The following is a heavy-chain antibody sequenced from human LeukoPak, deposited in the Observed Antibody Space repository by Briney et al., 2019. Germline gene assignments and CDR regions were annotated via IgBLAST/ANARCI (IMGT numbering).Heavy chain of an antibody. CDR3: AAGTTAGRARYFDY. V-gene: IGHV3-30*03. CDR2: ISYDGSNK. D-gene: IGHD1-1*01. Sequence: GGSLRLSCAASGFTFSSYGMHWVRQAPGKGLEWLAVISYDGSNKYYADSVRGRFTISRDNSKNTLYLQMNSLRAEDTAVYYCAAGTTAGRARYFDYWGQGTLVTVSS. CDR1: GFTFSSYG. J-gene: IGHJ4*02.